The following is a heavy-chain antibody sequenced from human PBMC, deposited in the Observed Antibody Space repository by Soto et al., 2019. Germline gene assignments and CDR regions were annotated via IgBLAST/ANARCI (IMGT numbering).Heavy chain of an antibody. CDR2: INHSGST. V-gene: IGHV4-34*01. Sequence: KPSETLSLTCAVYGGSFSGYYWSWIRQPPGKGLEWIGEINHSGSTNYNPSLKSRVTISVDTSKNQFSLKLSSVTAADTAVYYCARVSGYKRDDAFDIWGQGTMVTVSS. J-gene: IGHJ3*02. CDR1: GGSFSGYY. CDR3: ARVSGYKRDDAFDI. D-gene: IGHD3-3*01.